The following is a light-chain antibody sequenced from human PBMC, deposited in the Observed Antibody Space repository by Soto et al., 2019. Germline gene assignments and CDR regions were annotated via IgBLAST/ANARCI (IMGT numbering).Light chain of an antibody. CDR2: DAS. V-gene: IGKV3-11*01. CDR3: QQRSNWPT. J-gene: IGKJ5*01. CDR1: ESVSSNY. Sequence: EIVLTQSPGTLSLSPGERATLSCRASESVSSNYVAWYQQKKPGQAPRLLIYDASNRATGIPARFSGSGSGTDFTLTISSLEPEDFAVYYCQQRSNWPTFGQGTRLEI.